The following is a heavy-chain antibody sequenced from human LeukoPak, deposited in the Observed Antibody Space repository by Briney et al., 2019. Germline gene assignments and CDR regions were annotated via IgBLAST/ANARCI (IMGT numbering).Heavy chain of an antibody. CDR1: GFTLGDYW. J-gene: IGHJ4*02. CDR2: IKQDGSET. V-gene: IGHV3-7*04. CDR3: ARVAGVADY. Sequence: GGSLRLSCVASGFTLGDYWMSWVRQAPGKGPEWVANIKQDGSETFYVDSVKGRFSISRDNAKNSLYLQMSSLRVDDTAVYYCARVAGVADYWGQGTLVTVSS.